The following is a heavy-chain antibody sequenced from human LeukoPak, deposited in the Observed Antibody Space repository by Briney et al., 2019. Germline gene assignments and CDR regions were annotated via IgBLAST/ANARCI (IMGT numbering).Heavy chain of an antibody. CDR3: APRRYSSGWYER. V-gene: IGHV4-34*01. CDR2: INHSGST. D-gene: IGHD6-19*01. J-gene: IGHJ4*02. CDR1: GGSISSYY. Sequence: PSETLSLTCTVSGGSISSYYWSWIRQPPGKGLEWIGEINHSGSTNYNPSLKSRVTISVDTSKNQFSLKLSSVTAADTAVYYCAPRRYSSGWYERWGQGTLVTVSS.